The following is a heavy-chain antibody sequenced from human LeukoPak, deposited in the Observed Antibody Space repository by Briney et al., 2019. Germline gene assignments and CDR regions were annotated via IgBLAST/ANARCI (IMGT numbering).Heavy chain of an antibody. CDR1: GFTFSSYA. CDR3: AKEKEYYDSSGYRDDAFDI. V-gene: IGHV3-23*01. J-gene: IGHJ3*02. D-gene: IGHD3-22*01. Sequence: GGSLRLSCAASGFTFSSYAMSWVRQAPGKGLGWVSAISGSGGSTYYADSVKGRFTISRDNSKNTLYLQMNSLRAEDTAVYYCAKEKEYYDSSGYRDDAFDIWGQGTMVTVSS. CDR2: ISGSGGST.